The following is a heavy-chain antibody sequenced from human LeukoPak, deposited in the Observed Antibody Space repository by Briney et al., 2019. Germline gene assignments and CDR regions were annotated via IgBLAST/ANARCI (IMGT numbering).Heavy chain of an antibody. CDR1: GYTFTGYY. CDR3: ARAEDYDYVWGSPW. CDR2: INPNSGGT. D-gene: IGHD3-16*01. J-gene: IGHJ4*02. V-gene: IGHV1-2*06. Sequence: ASVKVSCKASGYTFTGYYMHWVRQAPGQGLEWMGRINPNSGGTNYAQKFQGRVTMTRDTSISTAYMELSRLRSDDTAVYYCARAEDYDYVWGSPWWGQGTLVTVSS.